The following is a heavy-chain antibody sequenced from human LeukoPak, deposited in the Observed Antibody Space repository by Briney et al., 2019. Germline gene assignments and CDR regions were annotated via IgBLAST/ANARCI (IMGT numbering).Heavy chain of an antibody. V-gene: IGHV1-18*01. J-gene: IGHJ5*02. CDR2: ISAYNGNS. CDR1: GYTFTRYG. Sequence: ASVKVSCKASGYTFTRYGISWVRQAPGQGLEWMGWISAYNGNSKYAEKLQGRVTMTTDTSTSTAYMELRSLRSDDTAVYYCARFSPLIAVAGTGWFDPWGQGTLVTVSS. CDR3: ARFSPLIAVAGTGWFDP. D-gene: IGHD6-19*01.